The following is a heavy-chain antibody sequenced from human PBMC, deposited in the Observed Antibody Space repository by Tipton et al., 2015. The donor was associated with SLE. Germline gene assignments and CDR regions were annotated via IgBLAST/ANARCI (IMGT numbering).Heavy chain of an antibody. V-gene: IGHV4-59*08. D-gene: IGHD4-23*01. Sequence: TLSLTCTVSGVSISSYYWGWFRQPPGKGLEWLGAIYHSGITNYNPSLKGRVTISLDTSKNQFSLKLLSVTAADTAVYYCARVAVVTPRHAIDIWGQGTVVTVSS. CDR2: IYHSGIT. CDR1: GVSISSYY. J-gene: IGHJ3*02. CDR3: ARVAVVTPRHAIDI.